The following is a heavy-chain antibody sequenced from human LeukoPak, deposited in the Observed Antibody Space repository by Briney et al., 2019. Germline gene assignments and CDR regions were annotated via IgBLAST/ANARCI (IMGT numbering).Heavy chain of an antibody. CDR2: INPNSGGT. J-gene: IGHJ1*01. V-gene: IGHV1-2*02. D-gene: IGHD6-13*01. CDR3: ARGYPLSTTAAGTYFQH. Sequence: ASVKVSCKASGYTFTGYYMHWVRQAPGQGLEWMGWINPNSGGTNYAQKFQGRVTMTRDTSISTAYMELSRLRFDDTAVYYCARGYPLSTTAAGTYFQHWGQGTLVTVSS. CDR1: GYTFTGYY.